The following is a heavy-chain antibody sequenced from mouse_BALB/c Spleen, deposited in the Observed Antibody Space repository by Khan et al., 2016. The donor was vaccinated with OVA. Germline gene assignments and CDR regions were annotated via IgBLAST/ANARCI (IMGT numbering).Heavy chain of an antibody. V-gene: IGHV9-1*02. CDR2: INTYTGEP. CDR3: ARIGSCWYSDV. Sequence: QIQLVQSGPELKKPGETVKISCKASGYTFTNYGMNWVKQAPGKGLKWMGWINTYTGEPTYADDFKGRFVFSLETSASTAYLQISNLKDEDMTTCCCARIGSCWYSDVWGAGTTVTVAS. J-gene: IGHJ1*01. CDR1: GYTFTNYG.